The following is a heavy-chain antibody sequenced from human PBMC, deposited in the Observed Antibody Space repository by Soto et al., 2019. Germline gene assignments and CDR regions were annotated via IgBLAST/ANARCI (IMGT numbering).Heavy chain of an antibody. CDR1: GFTFSSYA. D-gene: IGHD3-3*01. J-gene: IGHJ6*02. Sequence: QVQLVESGGGVVQPGRSLRLSCAASGFTFSSYAMHWVRQAPGKGLEWVAVISYDGSNKYYADSVKGRFTISRDNSKNTLYLQMNSLRAEDTAVYYCAADFWSGYYYYYGMDVWRQGTTVSVSS. V-gene: IGHV3-30-3*01. CDR3: AADFWSGYYYYYGMDV. CDR2: ISYDGSNK.